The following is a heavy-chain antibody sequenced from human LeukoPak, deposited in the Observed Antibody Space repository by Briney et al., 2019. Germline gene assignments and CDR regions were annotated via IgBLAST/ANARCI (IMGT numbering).Heavy chain of an antibody. Sequence: SVKVSCKASGGTFSSYAISWVRQAPGQGLEWMGRIIPILGIANYAQKFQGRATITADKSTSTAYMEMSSLRSEDTAVYYCARETEKVDATPHFDYWGQGTLVTVSS. J-gene: IGHJ4*02. CDR2: IIPILGIA. V-gene: IGHV1-69*04. CDR3: ARETEKVDATPHFDY. D-gene: IGHD2-15*01. CDR1: GGTFSSYA.